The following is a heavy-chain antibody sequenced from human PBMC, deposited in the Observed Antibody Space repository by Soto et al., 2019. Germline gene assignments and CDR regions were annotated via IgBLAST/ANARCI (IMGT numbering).Heavy chain of an antibody. CDR3: ARHLTFDSSGYPLYYFDY. V-gene: IGHV4-59*08. D-gene: IGHD3-22*01. J-gene: IGHJ4*02. CDR2: IYYSGST. Sequence: SETLSLTCTVSGGSISSYYWSWIRQPPGKGLEWIGYIYYSGSTNNNPSLKSRVTISVDTSKNQFSLKLSSVTAADTAVYYCARHLTFDSSGYPLYYFDYWGQGTLVTVSS. CDR1: GGSISSYY.